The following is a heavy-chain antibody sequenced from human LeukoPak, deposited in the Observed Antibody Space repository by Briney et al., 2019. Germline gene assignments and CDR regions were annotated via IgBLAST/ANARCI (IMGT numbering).Heavy chain of an antibody. V-gene: IGHV4-39*07. J-gene: IGHJ4*02. CDR1: GGSISSSSYY. Sequence: SETLSLTCTVSGGSISSSSYYWGWIRQPPGKGLEWIGEINHSGSTNYNPSLKSRVTISVDTSKNQFSLKLGSVTAADTAVYYRASPGKRGYSYGYGYWGQGTLVTVSS. D-gene: IGHD5-18*01. CDR2: INHSGST. CDR3: ASPGKRGYSYGYGY.